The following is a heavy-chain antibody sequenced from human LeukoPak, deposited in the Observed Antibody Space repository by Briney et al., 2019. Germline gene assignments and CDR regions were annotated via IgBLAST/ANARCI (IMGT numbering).Heavy chain of an antibody. CDR1: GGSISSSSYY. Sequence: SETLSLTCTVSGGSISSSSYYWGWIRQPPGKGLEWIGSIYYSGSTYYNPSLMSRVTISVDTSKNQFSLKLSSVTAADTAVYYCARLSAENRRGYWDYYYYYMDVWGKGTTVTVSS. CDR2: IYYSGST. D-gene: IGHD3-22*01. V-gene: IGHV4-39*01. J-gene: IGHJ6*03. CDR3: ARLSAENRRGYWDYYYYYMDV.